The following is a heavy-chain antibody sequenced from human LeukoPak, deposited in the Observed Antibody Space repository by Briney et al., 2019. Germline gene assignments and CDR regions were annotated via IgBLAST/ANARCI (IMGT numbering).Heavy chain of an antibody. CDR2: IYYNGNT. CDR1: GGSITSSNW. Sequence: PSGTLFLTCVVSGGSITSSNWWSWLRQPPGKGLEWIGEIYYNGNTNYHPSLKSRVTMSVDKSQNQISLKLISLTAADTAVYYCAKDAGGSGLRWFDPWGQGTLVTVSS. V-gene: IGHV4-4*02. D-gene: IGHD6-25*01. J-gene: IGHJ5*02. CDR3: AKDAGGSGLRWFDP.